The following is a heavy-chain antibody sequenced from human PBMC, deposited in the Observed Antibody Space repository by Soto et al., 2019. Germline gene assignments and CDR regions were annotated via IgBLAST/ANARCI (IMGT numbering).Heavy chain of an antibody. Sequence: ASVEVSCRASGPSFTAYYMHWVRQAPGQGLEWMGWINPNSGGTNYAQKFQGRVTVTRDTSINTAYMELSGLRSDDTAVYYCARDVVLEPAVHLHQVWGLGTLV. V-gene: IGHV1-2*02. CDR2: INPNSGGT. CDR1: GPSFTAYY. CDR3: ARDVVLEPAVHLHQV. D-gene: IGHD1-1*01. J-gene: IGHJ2*01.